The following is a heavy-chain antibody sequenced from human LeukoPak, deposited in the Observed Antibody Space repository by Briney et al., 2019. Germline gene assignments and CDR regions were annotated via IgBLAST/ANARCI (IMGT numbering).Heavy chain of an antibody. V-gene: IGHV3-74*01. CDR3: AKASSGSYANYFGY. CDR1: GFTFSRYW. D-gene: IGHD1-26*01. J-gene: IGHJ4*02. Sequence: PGGSLRLSCAASGFTFSRYWMHWVRQAPGKGLVWVSRIDTDGSSTSYADSVKGRFTISRDNSKNTLYLQMNSLRAEDTAVYYCAKASSGSYANYFGYWGQGTLVTVSS. CDR2: IDTDGSST.